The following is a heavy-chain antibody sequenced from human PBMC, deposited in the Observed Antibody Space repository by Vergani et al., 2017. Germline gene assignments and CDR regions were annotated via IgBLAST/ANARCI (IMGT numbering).Heavy chain of an antibody. D-gene: IGHD3-3*01. CDR3: AKDHYDFWSGYPNLSPFDL. J-gene: IGHJ2*01. CDR2: ISTDGTKK. Sequence: QVQLVESGGGIVQPGTSLRLSCVASGFTFSSHAIHWVRRAPGKGLEWVAVISTDGTKKFYGDSVKGRFTISRDNSKKTLDLQMNSLRTEDSAVYYCAKDHYDFWSGYPNLSPFDLWGRGTLVTVSS. CDR1: GFTFSSHA. V-gene: IGHV3-30*18.